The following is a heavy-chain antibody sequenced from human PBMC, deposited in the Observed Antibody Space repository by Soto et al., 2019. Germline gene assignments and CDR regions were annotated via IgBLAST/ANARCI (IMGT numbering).Heavy chain of an antibody. CDR2: IKSKTDGGTT. CDR1: GFTFSNAW. J-gene: IGHJ1*01. V-gene: IGHV3-15*01. D-gene: IGHD3-3*01. Sequence: GGSLRLSCAASGFTFSNAWMSWVRQAPGKGLEWVGRIKSKTDGGTTDYAATVKGRFTISRDDSKNTLYLQMNSLKTEDTAVYYCTTVSGDFWSGYYPAEYFQHWGQGTLVTVSS. CDR3: TTVSGDFWSGYYPAEYFQH.